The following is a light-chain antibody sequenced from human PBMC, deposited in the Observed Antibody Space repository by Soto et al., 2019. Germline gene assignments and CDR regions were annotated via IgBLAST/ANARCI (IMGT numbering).Light chain of an antibody. J-gene: IGLJ1*01. V-gene: IGLV2-23*01. CDR1: SSDVGSYNL. Sequence: QSALTQPASVSGSPGQSITISCTGTSSDVGSYNLVSWYQQHPGKAPKLMIYEGSKRPSGVSNRFSGSKSGNTASLTISGLQAEDEADYYCCSYAGSNTYVFGSGTKGTVL. CDR3: CSYAGSNTYV. CDR2: EGS.